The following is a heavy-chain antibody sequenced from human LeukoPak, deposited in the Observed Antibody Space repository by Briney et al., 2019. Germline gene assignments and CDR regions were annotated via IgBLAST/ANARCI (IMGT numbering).Heavy chain of an antibody. D-gene: IGHD1-26*01. CDR2: IYPGDSDT. Sequence: GESLKISGKGSGYRFTSYWIGWVRQMPGKGLEWMGIIYPGDSDTRYIPSFQGQVTISADKSINTAYLQWSSLKASDTAMYYCARRVDSYWFFDYWGQGTLVTVSS. J-gene: IGHJ4*02. CDR1: GYRFTSYW. CDR3: ARRVDSYWFFDY. V-gene: IGHV5-51*01.